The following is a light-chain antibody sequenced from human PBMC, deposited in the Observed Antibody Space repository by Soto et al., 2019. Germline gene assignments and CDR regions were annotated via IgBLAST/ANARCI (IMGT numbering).Light chain of an antibody. V-gene: IGKV1-39*01. CDR1: QSISSY. J-gene: IGKJ4*01. Sequence: DIQMNQSPSSLSASVGDRVTVTCRASQSISSYLNWYQQKPGKAPKLLIYGAVNLQSGVPSRFSGSGSGTDFTLTISSLQPEDFATYYCQQSYSSPRTFGGGTKVDIK. CDR2: GAV. CDR3: QQSYSSPRT.